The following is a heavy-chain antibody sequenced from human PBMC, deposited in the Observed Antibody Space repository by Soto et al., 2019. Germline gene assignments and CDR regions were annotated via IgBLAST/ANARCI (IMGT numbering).Heavy chain of an antibody. CDR1: GFTFSSNW. V-gene: IGHV3-7*04. J-gene: IGHJ4*02. D-gene: IGHD2-21*01. Sequence: GGSLRLSCAAAGFTFSSNWMSWVRQAPGKGLEWVANIKQDGSEEYYVDSVKGRFIISRDNAKNSVYLQMNSLRAEDTAVSYCARGVRFQTKVYYFDSWGQGTLVTVSS. CDR2: IKQDGSEE. CDR3: ARGVRFQTKVYYFDS.